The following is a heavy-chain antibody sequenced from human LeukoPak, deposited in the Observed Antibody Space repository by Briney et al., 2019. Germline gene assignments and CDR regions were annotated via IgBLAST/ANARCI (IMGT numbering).Heavy chain of an antibody. J-gene: IGHJ4*02. CDR3: ARHLKPYSSGRFIDY. CDR1: GGSIRSYY. CDR2: IYYSGST. D-gene: IGHD6-19*01. Sequence: PSETLSLTCTDSGGSIRSYYWGWIRQPPGKGLEWIGYIYYSGSTNYNPSLKSRVTISVDTSKNQFSLKLSSVTAADTAVYYCARHLKPYSSGRFIDYWGQGTLVTVSS. V-gene: IGHV4-59*08.